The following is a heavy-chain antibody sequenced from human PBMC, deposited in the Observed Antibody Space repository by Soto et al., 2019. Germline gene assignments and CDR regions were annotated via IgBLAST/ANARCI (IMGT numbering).Heavy chain of an antibody. CDR1: GGSISSYY. CDR3: ARDAAILRGVIMSWYFDL. CDR2: IYTSGST. V-gene: IGHV4-4*07. D-gene: IGHD3-10*01. Sequence: QVQLQESGPGLVKPSETLSLTCTVSGGSISSYYWSWIRQPAGKGLEWIGRIYTSGSTNYNPSLKSRVTMSVDTSKNQFSLKLNSVTAADTAVYYCARDAAILRGVIMSWYFDLWGRGTLVTVSS. J-gene: IGHJ2*01.